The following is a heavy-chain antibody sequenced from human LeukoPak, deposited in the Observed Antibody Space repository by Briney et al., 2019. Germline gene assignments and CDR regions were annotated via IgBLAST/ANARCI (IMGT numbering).Heavy chain of an antibody. CDR1: GFTFSSFA. V-gene: IGHV3-23*01. J-gene: IGHJ4*02. D-gene: IGHD3-10*01. CDR3: ARGSDLGSYNELEY. CDR2: NTGSVG. Sequence: GGSLRLSCTASGFTFSSFAMSWVRQAPGKGLEWVSGNTGSVGYYANSVKGRFTISRDNSKNTLYLQMNSLGAEDTATYYCARGSDLGSYNELEYWGQGTLATVSS.